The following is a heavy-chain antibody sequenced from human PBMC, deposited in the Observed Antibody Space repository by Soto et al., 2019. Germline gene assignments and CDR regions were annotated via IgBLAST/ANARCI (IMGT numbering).Heavy chain of an antibody. Sequence: GGSLRLSCAASGFTFSTYGMHWVRQAPGKGLEWVAVTSYEGSSKHYADYVQGRFTISRDNSKNTLYLQMNSLRVGDTAVYYCAKDLYASGSAPDHWGQGTLVTVSS. J-gene: IGHJ4*02. CDR1: GFTFSTYG. V-gene: IGHV3-30*18. D-gene: IGHD3-10*01. CDR3: AKDLYASGSAPDH. CDR2: TSYEGSSK.